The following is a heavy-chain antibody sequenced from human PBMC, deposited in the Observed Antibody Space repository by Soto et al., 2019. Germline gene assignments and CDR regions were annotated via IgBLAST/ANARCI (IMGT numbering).Heavy chain of an antibody. CDR3: ARHAGGTMIVVVITGFDY. J-gene: IGHJ4*02. Sequence: SETLSLTCLVSVGSIKTSTYYWVWIRQPPWKGLDWIGSIYYSGSTYYNPSLKSRVTISVDTSKNQFSLKLSSVTAADTAVYYCARHAGGTMIVVVITGFDYWGQGTLVTVSS. CDR1: VGSIKTSTYY. CDR2: IYYSGST. D-gene: IGHD3-22*01. V-gene: IGHV4-39*01.